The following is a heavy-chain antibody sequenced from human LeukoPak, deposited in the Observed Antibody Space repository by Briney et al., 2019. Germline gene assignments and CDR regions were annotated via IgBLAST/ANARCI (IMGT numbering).Heavy chain of an antibody. CDR2: VRSDGGIK. V-gene: IGHV3-30*02. J-gene: IGHJ4*02. Sequence: HPGGSLRLSCAASGFTFSNYGMHWVRQAPGKGLEWVAFVRSDGGIKYYADSVKGRFTISRDDSRTTPHLQMNSLRAEDTAVYHCAKDLPAAYFDYWGQGTLVTVSS. CDR1: GFTFSNYG. D-gene: IGHD2-2*01. CDR3: AKDLPAAYFDY.